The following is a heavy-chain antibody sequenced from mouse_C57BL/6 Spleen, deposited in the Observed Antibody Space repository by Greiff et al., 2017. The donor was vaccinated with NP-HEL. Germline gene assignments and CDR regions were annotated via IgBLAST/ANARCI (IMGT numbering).Heavy chain of an antibody. CDR2: INPNNGGT. Sequence: VHVKQSGPELVKPGASVKIPCKASGYTFTDYNMDWVKQSHGKSLEWIGDINPNNGGTIYNQKFKGKATLTVDKSSSTAYMELRSLTSEDTAVYYCARSAYSNYVFDYWGQGTTLTVSS. CDR3: ARSAYSNYVFDY. D-gene: IGHD2-5*01. CDR1: GYTFTDYN. V-gene: IGHV1-18*01. J-gene: IGHJ2*01.